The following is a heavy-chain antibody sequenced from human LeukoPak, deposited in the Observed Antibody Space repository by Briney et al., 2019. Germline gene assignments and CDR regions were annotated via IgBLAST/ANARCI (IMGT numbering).Heavy chain of an antibody. J-gene: IGHJ4*02. CDR2: MYSGAGT. CDR3: ARESMVWRSFDC. Sequence: PGGSLRLSCAASGFTVSTNYMSWVRQAPGKGLECVSVMYSGAGTYYADSVKGRFTISRDSSENTLFLQMNSLRDDDTAVYYCARESMVWRSFDCWGQGTLVTVSS. D-gene: IGHD2-8*01. V-gene: IGHV3-53*01. CDR1: GFTVSTNY.